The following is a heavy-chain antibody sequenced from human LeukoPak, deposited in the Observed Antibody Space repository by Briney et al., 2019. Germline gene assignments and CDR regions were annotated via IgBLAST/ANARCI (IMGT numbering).Heavy chain of an antibody. CDR1: GFSFSDYY. CDR3: ARESNSSGWYLGGFDY. J-gene: IGHJ4*02. V-gene: IGHV3-11*04. CDR2: ISSNGSSI. D-gene: IGHD6-19*01. Sequence: GGSLRLSCEASGFSFSDYYMSWIRQAPGKGLEWVSYISSNGSSIYYADSVKGRFTISRGNANNSLYLQMNSLRAEDTAVYYCARESNSSGWYLGGFDYWGQGALVTVSS.